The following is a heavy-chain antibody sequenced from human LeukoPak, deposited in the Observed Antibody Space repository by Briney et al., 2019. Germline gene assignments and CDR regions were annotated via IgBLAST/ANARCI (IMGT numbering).Heavy chain of an antibody. D-gene: IGHD3-10*01. CDR2: IYYSGST. CDR3: ARTRYYYNSRSYGAPYYFDY. Sequence: SETLSLTCTVSGGSISSNTYYWGWIRQPPGKGLEWIGSIYYSGSTYYNPSLKSRVTISVDTSKNQFSLKLSSVTAADTAVYYCARTRYYYNSRSYGAPYYFDYWGQGTLVTVSS. V-gene: IGHV4-39*01. CDR1: GGSISSNTYY. J-gene: IGHJ4*02.